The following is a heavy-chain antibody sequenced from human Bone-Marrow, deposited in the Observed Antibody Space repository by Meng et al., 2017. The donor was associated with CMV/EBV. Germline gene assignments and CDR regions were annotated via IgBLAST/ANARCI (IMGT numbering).Heavy chain of an antibody. CDR2: IYYSGST. CDR1: DDSISRNSYY. J-gene: IGHJ6*01. V-gene: IGHV4-39*07. D-gene: IGHD2-2*01. Sequence: SETLSLTCTVSDDSISRNSYYWGWIRQPPGKGLEWIGSIYYSGSTSYNPSLKSRVTISVDMSKNQFSLKLSSVTAADTAMYYCARDRGAVPAAGYYYGMDVWGQGPTVTVSS. CDR3: ARDRGAVPAAGYYYGMDV.